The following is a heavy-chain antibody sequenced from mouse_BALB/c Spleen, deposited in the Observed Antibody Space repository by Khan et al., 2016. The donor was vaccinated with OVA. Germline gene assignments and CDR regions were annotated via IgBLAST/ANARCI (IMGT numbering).Heavy chain of an antibody. J-gene: IGHJ3*01. CDR1: GFTFSTYG. Sequence: EVELVESGGDLVKPGGSLKLSCAASGFTFSTYGMSWVRQTPDKRLVWVATISSGGSYTYYPDNVKGRFTLSRDNAKNTLYLQMRSLKSEDTAMYYCARLAYYYNSEGFAYWGQGTLVTVSA. CDR2: ISSGGSYT. D-gene: IGHD1-1*01. V-gene: IGHV5-6*01. CDR3: ARLAYYYNSEGFAY.